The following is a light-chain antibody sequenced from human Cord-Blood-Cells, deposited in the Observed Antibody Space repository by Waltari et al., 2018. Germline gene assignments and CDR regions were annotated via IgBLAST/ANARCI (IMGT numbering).Light chain of an antibody. V-gene: IGKV3-20*01. CDR3: QQYGSSPLT. Sequence: EIVLTQSPGTLSLSPGERATLPCMASQSVRSSYLAWYQQKPGQAPRLPSYGAASRATGIPDRFSGSGSGTDFTLTISRLEPEDFAVYYCQQYGSSPLTFGGGTKVEIK. CDR1: QSVRSSY. J-gene: IGKJ4*01. CDR2: GAA.